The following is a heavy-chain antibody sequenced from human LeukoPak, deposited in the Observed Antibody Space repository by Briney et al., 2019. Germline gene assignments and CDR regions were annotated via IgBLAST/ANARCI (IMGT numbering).Heavy chain of an antibody. CDR1: GFTVSSNY. CDR3: ARGSGSSWYFYFDY. CDR2: IYSGGST. Sequence: GGSLRLSCAASGFTVSSNYMSWVRQAPGKGLEWVSVIYSGGSTYYADSVKGRFTISRDNSKNTLYLQMNSLRAEDTAVYYCARGSGSSWYFYFDYWGQGTLVTVSS. J-gene: IGHJ4*02. D-gene: IGHD6-13*01. V-gene: IGHV3-53*01.